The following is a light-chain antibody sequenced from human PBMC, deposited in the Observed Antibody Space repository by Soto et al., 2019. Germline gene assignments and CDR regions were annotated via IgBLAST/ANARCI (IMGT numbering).Light chain of an antibody. V-gene: IGKV1-39*01. CDR1: QSISSY. CDR2: AAS. J-gene: IGKJ4*01. Sequence: DIQMTQSPSSLSASVGDRVTITCRASQSISSYLNWYQQKPGKAPKLQIHAASSLQCGVPSRFSGSGSGTDFTITISSLQPEDFATYYCQQCYSTPQLTFGGGTKVEIK. CDR3: QQCYSTPQLT.